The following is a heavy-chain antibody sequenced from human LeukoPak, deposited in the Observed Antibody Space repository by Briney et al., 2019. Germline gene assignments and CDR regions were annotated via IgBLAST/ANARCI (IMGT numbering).Heavy chain of an antibody. D-gene: IGHD2-2*01. CDR2: IIPIFGTA. CDR1: GYTFTGYY. V-gene: IGHV1-69*05. CDR3: AIYCSSTSCPRRSY. J-gene: IGHJ4*02. Sequence: SVKVSCKASGYTFTGYYMHWVRQAPGQGLEWMGGIIPIFGTANYAQKFQGRVTITTDESTSTAYMELSSLRSEDTAVYYCAIYCSSTSCPRRSYWGQGTLVTVSS.